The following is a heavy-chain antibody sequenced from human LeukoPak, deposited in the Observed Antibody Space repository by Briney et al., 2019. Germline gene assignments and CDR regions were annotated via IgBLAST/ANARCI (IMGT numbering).Heavy chain of an antibody. D-gene: IGHD6-25*01. V-gene: IGHV3-23*01. Sequence: GGSLRLSCAASGFTFSTFAMIWVRQPPGKGLEWVSSIFPSGGEIHYADSVRGRFTISRDNSKSTLSLQMNSLRAEDTAIYYCAKAQHSSVWGYFDYWGQGTLVTVSS. J-gene: IGHJ4*02. CDR2: IFPSGGEI. CDR1: GFTFSTFA. CDR3: AKAQHSSVWGYFDY.